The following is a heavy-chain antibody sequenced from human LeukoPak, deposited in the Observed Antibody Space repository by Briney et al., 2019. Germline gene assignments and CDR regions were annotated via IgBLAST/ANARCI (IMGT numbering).Heavy chain of an antibody. CDR3: ASPEWLPDSIDI. D-gene: IGHD3-3*01. Sequence: GGSLRLSCAASGFTFSNYWMTWVRQAPGKGLEWVANIKQDGSEKYYVDSVKGRFTISRDNAKNSLYLRMNSLRAEDTAMYYCASPEWLPDSIDIWGQGTMVTVSS. V-gene: IGHV3-7*01. CDR2: IKQDGSEK. J-gene: IGHJ3*02. CDR1: GFTFSNYW.